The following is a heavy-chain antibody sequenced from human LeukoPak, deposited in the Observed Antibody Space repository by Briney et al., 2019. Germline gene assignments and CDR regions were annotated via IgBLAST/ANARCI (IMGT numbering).Heavy chain of an antibody. CDR3: ARHPPPSSSGWYLVDYYYYGMDV. J-gene: IGHJ6*02. CDR2: IYYSGST. CDR1: GGSISSSSYY. V-gene: IGHV4-39*01. D-gene: IGHD6-19*01. Sequence: PSETLSLTCTVSGGSISSSSYYWGWIRQPPGKGLEWIGSIYYSGSTYYNPSLKSRVTISVDTSKNQFSLKLSSVTAADTAVYYCARHPPPSSSGWYLVDYYYYGMDVWGQGTTVTVSS.